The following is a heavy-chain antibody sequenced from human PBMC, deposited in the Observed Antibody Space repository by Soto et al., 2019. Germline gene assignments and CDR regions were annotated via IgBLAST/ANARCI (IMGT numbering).Heavy chain of an antibody. CDR1: GDSIGRFY. V-gene: IGHV4-4*07. J-gene: IGHJ6*02. Sequence: QVQLHESGPGLVKPSETLSLTCNVSGDSIGRFYWSWIRQSAGKGLEWIGRVYSTGGDTYNPALKGRVTISLDRSNNHVSLEMNSVTAADTAVYFCARDLSGTGLDIWGRGTRVSVSS. CDR2: VYSTGGD. D-gene: IGHD1-26*01. CDR3: ARDLSGTGLDI.